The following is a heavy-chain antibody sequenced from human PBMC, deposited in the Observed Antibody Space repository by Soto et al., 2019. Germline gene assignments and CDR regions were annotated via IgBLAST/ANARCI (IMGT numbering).Heavy chain of an antibody. D-gene: IGHD6-13*01. V-gene: IGHV1-2*02. CDR2: INPNSGGT. CDR3: ARAQAAGYDYWDFGL. CDR1: GYTFTGYY. Sequence: QVQLVQSGAEVKKPGASVKVSCKASGYTFTGYYMHWVRQAPGQGLEWMGWINPNSGGTNYAQKFQGRVTMTRDTSISTAYMELNRLRSDDTAVYYCARAQAAGYDYWDFGLWGRGTLVTVSS. J-gene: IGHJ2*01.